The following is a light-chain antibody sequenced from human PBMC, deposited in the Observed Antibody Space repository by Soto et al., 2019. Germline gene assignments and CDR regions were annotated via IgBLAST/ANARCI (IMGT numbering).Light chain of an antibody. CDR2: EDT. CDR1: SSDVGAYNL. J-gene: IGLJ1*01. CDR3: SSYAGSTTPYV. Sequence: SALTQPASVSGSPGQSITISFNGTSSDVGAYNLVSWYQQHPGKAPKLMIYEDTKRPSGVSNRFSASKSGNTASLTISGLQAEDEADYYCSSYAGSTTPYVFGTGTKVTVL. V-gene: IGLV2-23*01.